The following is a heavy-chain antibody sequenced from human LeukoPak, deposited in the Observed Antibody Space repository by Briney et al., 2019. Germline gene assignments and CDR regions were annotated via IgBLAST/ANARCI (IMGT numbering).Heavy chain of an antibody. D-gene: IGHD3-16*02. CDR2: IYPGDSDT. CDR3: AITDYDYVWGSYRPFDY. CDR1: GYSFTSYW. Sequence: GESLKISCKGSGYSFTSYWIGWVRQMPGKGLEWMGIIYPGDSDTRYSPSFQGQVTISADKSISTAYLQWSSLKASNTAMYYCAITDYDYVWGSYRPFDYWGQGTLVTVSS. V-gene: IGHV5-51*01. J-gene: IGHJ4*02.